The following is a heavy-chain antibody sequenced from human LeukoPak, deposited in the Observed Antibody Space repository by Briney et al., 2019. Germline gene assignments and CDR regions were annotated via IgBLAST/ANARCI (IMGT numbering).Heavy chain of an antibody. CDR1: GFTVSSNY. D-gene: IGHD3-10*01. CDR3: AVGGEYHKYYFDY. J-gene: IGHJ4*02. Sequence: GSLRLSCAASGFTVSSNYMSWVRQAPGKGPEWVSVIYSGGSTYYADSVKGRFTISRDNSKNTLYLQMNSLRAEDTAVYYCAVGGEYHKYYFDYWGQGTLVTVSS. V-gene: IGHV3-53*01. CDR2: IYSGGST.